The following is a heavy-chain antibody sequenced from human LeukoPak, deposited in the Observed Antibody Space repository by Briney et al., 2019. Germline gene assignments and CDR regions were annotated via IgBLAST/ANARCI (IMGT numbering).Heavy chain of an antibody. CDR3: AGDRNSDWYSPLDY. CDR1: GFTFSSYA. D-gene: IGHD6-19*01. Sequence: PGRSLRLSCAASGFTFSSYAMHWVRQAPGKGLEWVAVISYDGSNKYYADSVKGRFTISRDNSRNTVYMQMDSLRAEDTAIYYCAGDRNSDWYSPLDYWGQGSQVTVSP. V-gene: IGHV3-30-3*01. CDR2: ISYDGSNK. J-gene: IGHJ4*02.